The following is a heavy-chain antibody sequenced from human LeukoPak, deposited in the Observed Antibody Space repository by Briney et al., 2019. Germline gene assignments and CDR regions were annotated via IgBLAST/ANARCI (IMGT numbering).Heavy chain of an antibody. Sequence: SETLSLTCSVSGYSISSGYYWGWIRQPPGKGLEWIGSIYNSGSTYNNPSLKSRVTISVDTSKNQFSLKVSSVTAADTAVYYCARALTVTTLGAWFDPWGQGTLVTVSS. CDR1: GYSISSGYY. CDR3: ARALTVTTLGAWFDP. J-gene: IGHJ5*02. CDR2: IYNSGST. V-gene: IGHV4-38-2*02. D-gene: IGHD4-17*01.